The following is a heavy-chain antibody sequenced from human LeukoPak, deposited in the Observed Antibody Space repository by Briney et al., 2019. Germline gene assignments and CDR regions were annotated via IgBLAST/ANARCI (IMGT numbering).Heavy chain of an antibody. CDR3: AGRGYGDYADYYGMDV. V-gene: IGHV3-74*01. Sequence: GGSLRLSCAASGFTFSSYWMHWVRHAPGKGLVWVSRINSDGSSTSYADSVKGRFTISRDNAKNTLYLQMNSLRAEDTAVYYCAGRGYGDYADYYGMDVWGQGTTVTVSS. D-gene: IGHD4-17*01. CDR2: INSDGSST. J-gene: IGHJ6*02. CDR1: GFTFSSYW.